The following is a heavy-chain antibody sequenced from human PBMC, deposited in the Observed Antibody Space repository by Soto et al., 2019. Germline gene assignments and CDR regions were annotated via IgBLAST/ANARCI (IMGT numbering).Heavy chain of an antibody. D-gene: IGHD1-1*01. CDR2: ISAHNGNT. CDR1: GYTFTSYG. Sequence: QVHLVQSGAEVKKPGASVKVSCKGSGYTFTSYGITWVRQAPGQGLEWMGWISAHNGNTDYAQRLQGRVTVTRDTSTSTAYMELRSLRSDDTAVYYCARGRYGDSWGQGALVTVSS. CDR3: ARGRYGDS. J-gene: IGHJ4*02. V-gene: IGHV1-18*01.